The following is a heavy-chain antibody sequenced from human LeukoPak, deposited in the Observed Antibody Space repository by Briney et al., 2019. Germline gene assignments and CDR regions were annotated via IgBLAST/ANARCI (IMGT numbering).Heavy chain of an antibody. D-gene: IGHD1-26*01. V-gene: IGHV3-23*01. CDR3: ANGIVGATGYYYYYMDV. CDR1: GFTFSSYA. Sequence: GGSLRLSCAASGFTFSSYAMSWVRQAPGKGLEWVSAISGSGGSTYYADSVKGRFTIARDNSKNTLYLQMNSLRAEDTAVYYCANGIVGATGYYYYYMDVWGKGTTVTVSS. J-gene: IGHJ6*03. CDR2: ISGSGGST.